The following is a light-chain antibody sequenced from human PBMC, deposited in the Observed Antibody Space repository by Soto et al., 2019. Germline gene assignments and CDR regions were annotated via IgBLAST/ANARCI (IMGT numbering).Light chain of an antibody. CDR2: GAS. V-gene: IGKV3-15*01. CDR1: QSVNAN. J-gene: IGKJ1*01. CDR3: QPYNTWLWT. Sequence: EVVMTQSPATLSVSPGERATLSCRASQSVNANLAWYQQKPGQAPRLLIHGASNRATGIPARFRGSGFGTKFIVAISRLQSEDFCVYYCQPYNTWLWTFGQGPKVEI.